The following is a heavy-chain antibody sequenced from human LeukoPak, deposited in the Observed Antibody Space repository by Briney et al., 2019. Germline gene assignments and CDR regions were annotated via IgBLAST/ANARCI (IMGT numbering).Heavy chain of an antibody. J-gene: IGHJ4*02. CDR1: GVSISSSSYY. Sequence: SETLSLTXTVSGVSISSSSYYWGWIRQPPGKGLEWIGSIYYSGSTYYNPSLKSRVTISVDTSKNQFTLKLSSVAAADTAVYYCARRRKYYDFWSGYYDDYWGQGTLVTVSS. D-gene: IGHD3-3*01. V-gene: IGHV4-39*01. CDR3: ARRRKYYDFWSGYYDDY. CDR2: IYYSGST.